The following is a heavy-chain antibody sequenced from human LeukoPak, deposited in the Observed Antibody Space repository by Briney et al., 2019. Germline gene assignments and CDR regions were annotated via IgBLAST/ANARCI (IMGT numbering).Heavy chain of an antibody. CDR2: IYYSGGT. Sequence: SETLSLTCTVSGGSISSYYWSWIRQPPGKGLEWIGYIYYSGGTNYNPSLKSRVTISVDTSKNQFSLKLSSVTAADTAVYYCARRLVAGEEDWGQGTLVTVSS. V-gene: IGHV4-59*08. CDR3: ARRLVAGEED. CDR1: GGSISSYY. J-gene: IGHJ4*02. D-gene: IGHD6-19*01.